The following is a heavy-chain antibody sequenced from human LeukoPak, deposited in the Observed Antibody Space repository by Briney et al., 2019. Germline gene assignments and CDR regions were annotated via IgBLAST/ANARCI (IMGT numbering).Heavy chain of an antibody. D-gene: IGHD2-15*01. J-gene: IGHJ4*02. V-gene: IGHV4-59*08. CDR3: ARGIAS. CDR2: IYYSGYT. CDR1: GGSFSGYY. Sequence: PSETLSLTCAVYGGSFSGYYWSWIRQPPGKGLEWIGYIYYSGYTNYNPSLKSRVTISVDTSKNQFSLQLSSVTAADTAVYYCARGIASWGQGTLVTVSS.